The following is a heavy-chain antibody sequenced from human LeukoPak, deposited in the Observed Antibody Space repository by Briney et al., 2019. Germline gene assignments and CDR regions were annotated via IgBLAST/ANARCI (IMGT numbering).Heavy chain of an antibody. V-gene: IGHV1-46*01. J-gene: IGHJ4*02. CDR2: INPSGSSA. CDR1: GYSFTSYY. D-gene: IGHD3-9*01. Sequence: ASVKVSCKASGYSFTSYYMHWVRQAPGQGLEWMGFINPSGSSAAYAQKFQGRVTMTRNTSISTAYMELSSLRSEDTAVYYCARVGRGALIQILLRYFDWYLDYWGQGTLVTVSS. CDR3: ARVGRGALIQILLRYFDWYLDY.